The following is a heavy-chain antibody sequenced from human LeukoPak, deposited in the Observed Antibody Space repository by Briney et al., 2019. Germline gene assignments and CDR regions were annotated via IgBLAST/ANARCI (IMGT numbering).Heavy chain of an antibody. CDR3: AKVGPQVGARLFDY. D-gene: IGHD1-26*01. CDR1: GFTFSSYE. CDR2: ISGSGGST. V-gene: IGHV3-23*01. J-gene: IGHJ4*02. Sequence: GGSLRLSCAASGFTFSSYEMNWVRQAPGKGLEWVSAISGSGGSTYYADSVKGRFTISRDNSKNTLYLQMNSLRAEDTAVYYCAKVGPQVGARLFDYWGQGTLVTVSS.